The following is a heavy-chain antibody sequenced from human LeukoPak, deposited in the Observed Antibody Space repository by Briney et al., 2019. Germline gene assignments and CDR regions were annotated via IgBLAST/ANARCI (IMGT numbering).Heavy chain of an antibody. V-gene: IGHV1-69*05. CDR1: GGTFSSSA. CDR2: IIPIFGTA. J-gene: IGHJ6*03. CDR3: ARDLAARLSGYYYMDV. Sequence: GASVKVSCKASGGTFSSSAISWVRQAPGQGLEWMGGIIPIFGTANYAQKFQGRVTITTDESTSTAYMELSSLRSEDTAVYYCARDLAARLSGYYYMDVWGKGTTVTVSS. D-gene: IGHD6-6*01.